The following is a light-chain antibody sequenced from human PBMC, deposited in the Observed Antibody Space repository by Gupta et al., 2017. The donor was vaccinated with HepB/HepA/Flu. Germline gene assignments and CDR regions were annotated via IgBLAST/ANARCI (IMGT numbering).Light chain of an antibody. V-gene: IGLV2-14*03. CDR3: SSYTSSSTVHV. CDR2: DVN. CDR1: SSDIGGYTY. J-gene: IGLJ1*01. Sequence: QSALTHPASVSGCPGRSLTISCTGTSSDIGGYTYVSWYQQHPGKAPKLMIYDVNNRPSGVSNRFSGSKSGNTASLTISGLRAEDEADYYCSSYTSSSTVHVCENGTSITVL.